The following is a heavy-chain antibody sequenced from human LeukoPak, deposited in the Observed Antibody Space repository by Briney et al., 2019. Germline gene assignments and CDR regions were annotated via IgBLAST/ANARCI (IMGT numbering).Heavy chain of an antibody. J-gene: IGHJ4*02. CDR1: GFTFSSYG. CDR2: ISYDGSNK. Sequence: GGSLRLSCAASGFTFSSYGMHWVRQAPGKGLEWVAVISYDGSNKYYADSVKGRFTISRDNSKNTLYLQMNSLRAEDTAVYYCARAVTNYGNFDYWGQGTLVTVSS. D-gene: IGHD1-7*01. V-gene: IGHV3-30*03. CDR3: ARAVTNYGNFDY.